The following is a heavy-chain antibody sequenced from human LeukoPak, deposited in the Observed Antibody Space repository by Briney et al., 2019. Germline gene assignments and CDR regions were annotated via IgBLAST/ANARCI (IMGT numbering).Heavy chain of an antibody. V-gene: IGHV3-21*06. Sequence: TGGSLRLSCAASGFTFTSYNMNWVRQAPGKGLEWVSSITSSSSYIYYADSVKGRFTISRDNAKNSLYLQMDSLRVEDTAVYYCARDPYSGNYGAYYYYYMDVWGKGTTVTVSS. D-gene: IGHD1-26*01. J-gene: IGHJ6*03. CDR3: ARDPYSGNYGAYYYYYMDV. CDR2: ITSSSSYI. CDR1: GFTFTSYN.